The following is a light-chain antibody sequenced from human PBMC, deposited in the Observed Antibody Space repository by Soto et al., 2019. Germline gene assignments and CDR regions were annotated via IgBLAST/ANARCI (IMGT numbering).Light chain of an antibody. J-gene: IGKJ5*01. Sequence: IGLKQAPGTLSLSPGERATPSCRASQGGSSSYLAWYQQKPGPAPRLLIPGASTRATGIPDRFSGSGSGTDFTLTISRLEPEDFAVYYCQQYGTSITFGQGTRLEIK. V-gene: IGKV3-20*01. CDR3: QQYGTSIT. CDR1: QGGSSSY. CDR2: GAS.